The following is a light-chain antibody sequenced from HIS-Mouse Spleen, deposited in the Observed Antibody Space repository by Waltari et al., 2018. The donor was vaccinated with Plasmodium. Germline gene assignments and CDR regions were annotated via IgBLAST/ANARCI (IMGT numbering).Light chain of an antibody. Sequence: QSVLTQPPSASGTPGQRVTTSCSGSISSIGSTTVNWYQQPPGTAPKLLIYSNNQRPSGVPDRFSGSKSGTSASLAISGLQSEDEADYYCAAWDDSLNGVVFAGGTKLTVL. CDR2: SNN. CDR1: ISSIGSTT. CDR3: AAWDDSLNGVV. J-gene: IGLJ2*01. V-gene: IGLV1-44*01.